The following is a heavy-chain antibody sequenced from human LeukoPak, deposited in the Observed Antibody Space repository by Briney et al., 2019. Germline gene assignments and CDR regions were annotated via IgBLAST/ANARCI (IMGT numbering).Heavy chain of an antibody. J-gene: IGHJ4*02. CDR2: IWYDGSNK. CDR1: GFTFSSYG. Sequence: GGSLRLSCAASGFTFSSYGMHWVRQAPGMGPEWVAVIWYDGSNKYYADSVKGRFTISRDNSKNTLYLQMNSLRAEDTAVYYCARARSYYYDSSGYIDYWGQGTLVTVSS. D-gene: IGHD3-22*01. CDR3: ARARSYYYDSSGYIDY. V-gene: IGHV3-33*01.